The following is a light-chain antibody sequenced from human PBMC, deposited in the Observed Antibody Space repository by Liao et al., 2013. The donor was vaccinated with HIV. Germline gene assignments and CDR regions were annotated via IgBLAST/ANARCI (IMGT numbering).Light chain of an antibody. CDR2: YDS. Sequence: SYVLTQTPSVSVAPGKTAKITCGGDNIGGKSVHWYQRRPGQAPVMVISYDSGRPSGISERFSGSNSANTATLTISRVEAGDEADYYCQVWGTTIDHWVFGGGTKLTVL. CDR3: QVWGTTIDHWV. J-gene: IGLJ3*02. V-gene: IGLV3-21*04. CDR1: NIGGKS.